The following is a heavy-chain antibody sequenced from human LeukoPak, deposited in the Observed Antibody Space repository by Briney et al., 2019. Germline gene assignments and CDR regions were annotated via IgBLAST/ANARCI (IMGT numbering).Heavy chain of an antibody. V-gene: IGHV4-4*07. CDR3: ARAIAAAGIPWFDP. CDR1: GGSISSYY. J-gene: IGHJ5*02. CDR2: IYTSGST. Sequence: SETLSLTCTVSGGSISSYYLRWVRQPAGKGLEWIGRIYTSGSTNYNPSLKSRVTMSVDTYKNQFSLKLSSVTAADTAVYYCARAIAAAGIPWFDPWGQGTLVTVSS. D-gene: IGHD6-13*01.